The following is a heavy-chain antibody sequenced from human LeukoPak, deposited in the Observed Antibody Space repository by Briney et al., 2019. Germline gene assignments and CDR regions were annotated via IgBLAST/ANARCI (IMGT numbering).Heavy chain of an antibody. D-gene: IGHD3-16*01. J-gene: IGHJ6*03. CDR2: ISGSSGTI. CDR1: GFTFSTYS. V-gene: IGHV3-48*01. Sequence: GGSLRLSCAASGFTFSTYSMNWVRQAPGKGVEWVSYISGSSGTIYYADSVKGRFTISRDNAKKSLYLQMNSLRAEDTAVYYCARRSEFGVLYYMDVWGKGTTVTVSS. CDR3: ARRSEFGVLYYMDV.